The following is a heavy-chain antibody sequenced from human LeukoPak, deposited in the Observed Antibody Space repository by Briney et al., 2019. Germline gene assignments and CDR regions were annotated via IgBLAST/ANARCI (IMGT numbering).Heavy chain of an antibody. CDR3: ARAYYYGDYGGGFDY. D-gene: IGHD4-17*01. Sequence: PGGSLRLSCAASGFTFSSYAMSWVRQAPGKGLEWVSAISGSGGSTYYADSVKGRFTISRDNSKNTLYLQMNSLRAEDTAVYYCARAYYYGDYGGGFDYWGQGTLVTVSS. CDR1: GFTFSSYA. V-gene: IGHV3-23*01. CDR2: ISGSGGST. J-gene: IGHJ4*02.